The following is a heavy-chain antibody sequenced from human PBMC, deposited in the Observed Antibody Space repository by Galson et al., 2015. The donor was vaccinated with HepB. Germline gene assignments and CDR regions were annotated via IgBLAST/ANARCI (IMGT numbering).Heavy chain of an antibody. CDR1: GGTFSSYT. J-gene: IGHJ4*02. D-gene: IGHD2-15*01. V-gene: IGHV1-69*04. Sequence: VSCKASGGTFSSYTISWVRQAPGQGLEWMGRIIPILGIASYAQKFQGRVTITADKSTSTAYMELSSLRSEDTAVYYCARDAWRYCSGGSCHTPDYWGQGTLVTVSS. CDR2: IIPILGIA. CDR3: ARDAWRYCSGGSCHTPDY.